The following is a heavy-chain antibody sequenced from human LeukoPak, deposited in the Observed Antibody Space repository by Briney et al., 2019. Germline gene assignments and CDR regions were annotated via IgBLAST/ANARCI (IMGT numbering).Heavy chain of an antibody. V-gene: IGHV3-7*01. J-gene: IGHJ3*02. CDR3: ARGSDILTGYYKSDAFDI. CDR1: GFTFSKYA. CDR2: IKQDGSEK. D-gene: IGHD3-9*01. Sequence: GGSLRLSCAASGFTFSKYAMSWVRQAPGKGLEWVANIKQDGSEKYYVDSVKGRFTISRDNAKNSLYLQMNSLRAEDTAVYYCARGSDILTGYYKSDAFDIWGQGTMVTVSS.